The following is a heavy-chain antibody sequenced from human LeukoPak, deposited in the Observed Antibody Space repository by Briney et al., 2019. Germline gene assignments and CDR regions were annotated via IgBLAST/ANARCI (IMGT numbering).Heavy chain of an antibody. CDR2: IYSGGST. V-gene: IGHV3-66*01. CDR1: GGSISSNW. CDR3: ARTYYYGSGMFFFDY. D-gene: IGHD3-10*01. J-gene: IGHJ4*02. Sequence: PSETLSLTCAVSGGSISSNWWSWVRQPPGKGLEWVSVIYSGGSTYYADSVKGRFTISRDNSKNTLYLQMNSLRAEDTAVYYCARTYYYGSGMFFFDYWGQGTLVTVSS.